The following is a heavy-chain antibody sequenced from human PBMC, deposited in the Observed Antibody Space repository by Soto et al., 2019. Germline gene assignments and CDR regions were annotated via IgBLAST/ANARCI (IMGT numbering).Heavy chain of an antibody. Sequence: SETLSLTCAVYGGSFSGYYWSWIRQPPGRGLEWIGEINHSGSTNYNPSLKSRVTISVDTSKTQFSLKLSSVTAADTAVYYCGRGGSSWPHNWFDPWGQGTLVTVSS. CDR2: INHSGST. D-gene: IGHD6-13*01. J-gene: IGHJ5*02. V-gene: IGHV4-34*01. CDR1: GGSFSGYY. CDR3: GRGGSSWPHNWFDP.